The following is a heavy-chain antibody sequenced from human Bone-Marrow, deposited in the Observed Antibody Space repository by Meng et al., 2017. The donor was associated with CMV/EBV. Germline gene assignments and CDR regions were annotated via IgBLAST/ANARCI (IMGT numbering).Heavy chain of an antibody. Sequence: GSLRLSCAVYGGSFSDYYWSCIRQPPGKGLEWIGEINHSGSTNYNPSLKSRVTISVDTSKNQFSLKLSSVTAADTAVYYCARGGKYSSSSWRHPYYYYGMDVWGQGTTVTVSS. V-gene: IGHV4-34*01. CDR3: ARGGKYSSSSWRHPYYYYGMDV. CDR1: GGSFSDYY. D-gene: IGHD6-6*01. J-gene: IGHJ6*02. CDR2: INHSGST.